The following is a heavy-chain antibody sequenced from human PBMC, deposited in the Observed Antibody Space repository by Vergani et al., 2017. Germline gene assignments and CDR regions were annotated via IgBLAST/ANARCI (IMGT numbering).Heavy chain of an antibody. CDR1: GGSISSGSYY. CDR2: IYTSGST. CDR3: AMSPPPPLSGYYRNTSRAFDY. J-gene: IGHJ4*02. V-gene: IGHV4-61*02. Sequence: QVQLQESGPGLVKPSQTLSLTCTVSGGSISSGSYYWSWIRQPAGKGLEWIGRIYTSGSTNDNPSLKSRVTISVDTSKNQFSLKLSSVTAADTAVYYCAMSPPPPLSGYYRNTSRAFDYWGQGTLVTVSS. D-gene: IGHD3-22*01.